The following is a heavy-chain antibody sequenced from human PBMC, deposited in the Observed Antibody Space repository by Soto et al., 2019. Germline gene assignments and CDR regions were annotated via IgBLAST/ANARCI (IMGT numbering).Heavy chain of an antibody. V-gene: IGHV1-69*13. CDR1: GGTFSSYA. CDR2: IIPIFGTA. Sequence: GASVKVSCKASGGTFSSYAISWVRQAPGQGLEWMGGIIPIFGTANYAQKFQDRVTITADESTSTAYMELSSLRSEDTAVYYYARYVIKFGRVIVKIDPWGQGTLVTVSS. D-gene: IGHD3-16*02. J-gene: IGHJ5*02. CDR3: ARYVIKFGRVIVKIDP.